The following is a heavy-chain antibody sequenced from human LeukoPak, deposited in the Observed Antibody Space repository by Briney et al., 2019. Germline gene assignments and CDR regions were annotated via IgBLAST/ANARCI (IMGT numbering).Heavy chain of an antibody. V-gene: IGHV3-21*01. CDR1: GFTFSSHS. J-gene: IGHJ5*02. D-gene: IGHD5-12*01. CDR2: ISSSSSYI. CDR3: ARDRADIVATMGWFDP. Sequence: GGSLRLSCAASGFTFSSHSMNWARQAPGKGLEWVSSISSSSSYIYYADSVKGRFTISRDNAKNSLYLQMNSLRAEDTAVYYCARDRADIVATMGWFDPWGQGTLVTVSS.